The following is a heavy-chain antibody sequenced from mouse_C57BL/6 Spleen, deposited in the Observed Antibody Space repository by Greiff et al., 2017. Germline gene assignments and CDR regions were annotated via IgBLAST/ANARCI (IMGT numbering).Heavy chain of an antibody. V-gene: IGHV1-53*01. CDR3: ARGSYGLAMDY. CDR1: GYTFTSYW. J-gene: IGHJ4*01. CDR2: INPSNGGT. D-gene: IGHD1-1*02. Sequence: QVQLQQPGTELVKPGASVKLSCKASGYTFTSYWMHWVKQRPGQGLEWIGNINPSNGGTNYNEKFKSKATLTVEKSSTTAYMQLSSLTSEDSAVYCCARGSYGLAMDYWGQGASVTVSS.